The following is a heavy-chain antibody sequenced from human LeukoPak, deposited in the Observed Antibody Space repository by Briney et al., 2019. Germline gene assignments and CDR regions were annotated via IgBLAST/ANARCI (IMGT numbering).Heavy chain of an antibody. CDR2: ISAYNGNT. D-gene: IGHD4-17*01. J-gene: IGHJ5*02. Sequence: ASVKVSCKASGYTFTSYGISWVRQAPGQGLEWMGWISAYNGNTNYAQKLQGRVTMTTDTSTSTAYMELRSLRSEDTAVYYCARAGATVTPYNWFDPWGQGTLVTVSS. CDR3: ARAGATVTPYNWFDP. CDR1: GYTFTSYG. V-gene: IGHV1-18*01.